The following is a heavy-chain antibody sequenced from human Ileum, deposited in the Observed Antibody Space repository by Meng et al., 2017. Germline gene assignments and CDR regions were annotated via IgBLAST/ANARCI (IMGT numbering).Heavy chain of an antibody. Sequence: AGVWKPSGTRSTTWSFYGGSFSGYYWSWIRQTPGKGLEWIGEINHSGSTNYNPSLKSRVTISVDTSKNQFSLKLSSVTAADTAVYYCARGGGRYGPDFDYWGQGTLVTVSS. CDR2: INHSGST. CDR1: GGSFSGYY. D-gene: IGHD3-16*01. CDR3: ARGGGRYGPDFDY. J-gene: IGHJ4*02. V-gene: IGHV4-34*01.